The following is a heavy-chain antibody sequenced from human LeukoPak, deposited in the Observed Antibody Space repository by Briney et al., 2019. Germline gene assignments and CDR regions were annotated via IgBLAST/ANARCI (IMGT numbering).Heavy chain of an antibody. CDR2: INPSGGST. Sequence: VASVKVSFKASGYTFTSYYMHWVRQAPGQGLEWMGIINPSGGSTSYAQKFQGRVTMTRDMSTSTDYMELSSLRSEDTAVYYCARDNSVEDTAWWFDPWGQGTLVTVSS. CDR3: ARDNSVEDTAWWFDP. CDR1: GYTFTSYY. J-gene: IGHJ5*02. D-gene: IGHD4-23*01. V-gene: IGHV1-46*01.